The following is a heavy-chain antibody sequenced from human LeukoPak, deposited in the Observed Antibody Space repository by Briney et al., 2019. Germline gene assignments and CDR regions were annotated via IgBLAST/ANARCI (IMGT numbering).Heavy chain of an antibody. CDR2: IYYSGST. CDR3: ASSRIDDAFDI. J-gene: IGHJ3*02. CDR1: GGSISSGDYY. V-gene: IGHV4-30-4*08. Sequence: SETLSLTCTVSGGSISSGDYYWSWIRQPPGKGLEWIGYIYYSGSTYYNPSLKSRVTISVDTSKNQFSLKLSSVTAADTAVYYCASSRIDDAFDIWGQGTMVTVSS. D-gene: IGHD2-15*01.